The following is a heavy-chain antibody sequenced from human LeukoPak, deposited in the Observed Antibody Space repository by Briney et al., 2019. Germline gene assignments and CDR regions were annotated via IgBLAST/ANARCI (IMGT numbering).Heavy chain of an antibody. CDR2: INPSGGST. CDR3: VRGPPNWGFDY. D-gene: IGHD7-27*01. J-gene: IGHJ4*02. Sequence: ASVKVSCKASGYTFTSYYMHWVRQAPGQGLEWMGIINPSGGSTSYAQKFQDRVTMTRDTFISTAYMELNNVRSEDTAVYYCVRGPPNWGFDYWGQGTLVTVSS. V-gene: IGHV1-46*01. CDR1: GYTFTSYY.